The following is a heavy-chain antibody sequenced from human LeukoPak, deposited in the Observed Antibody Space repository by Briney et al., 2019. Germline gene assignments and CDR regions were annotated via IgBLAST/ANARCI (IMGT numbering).Heavy chain of an antibody. CDR1: GFTFDDYT. Sequence: GGSLRLSCAASGFTFDDYTMHWVRQPPGKGLEWISLITWDGGTTYYADSVRGRFTISRDNSKNSPFLRMNSLRPEDTALYYCARDRTAEAGNDYYMGVWGNGTTVIVSS. J-gene: IGHJ6*03. D-gene: IGHD6-13*01. V-gene: IGHV3-43*01. CDR3: ARDRTAEAGNDYYMGV. CDR2: ITWDGGTT.